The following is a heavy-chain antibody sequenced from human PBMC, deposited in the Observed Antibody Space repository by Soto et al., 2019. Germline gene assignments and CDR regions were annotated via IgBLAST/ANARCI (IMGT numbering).Heavy chain of an antibody. Sequence: ASVKVSCKASGYTFTSYGISWVRQAPGQGLEWMGWISAYNGNTNYAQKLQGRVTMTTDTSTSTAYMELRSLRSDDTAVYHCARDGFITIFGVAMGVWFDPWGQGTLVTVSS. V-gene: IGHV1-18*04. CDR2: ISAYNGNT. J-gene: IGHJ5*02. CDR3: ARDGFITIFGVAMGVWFDP. CDR1: GYTFTSYG. D-gene: IGHD3-3*01.